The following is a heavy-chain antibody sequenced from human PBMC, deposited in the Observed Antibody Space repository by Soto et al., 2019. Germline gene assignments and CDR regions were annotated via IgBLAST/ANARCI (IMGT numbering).Heavy chain of an antibody. J-gene: IGHJ4*02. Sequence: PSDTLSLTCYVSVYSIISFFYCSCIRHPPGKRLEWIGNIYHTGTTYYNPSLKSRVTMSVDTSKNQFSLRLSSVTAADTAVFYCARVRNVGMNGSQGEYWGQGHMVTVSS. V-gene: IGHV4-38-2*01. CDR2: IYHTGTT. D-gene: IGHD3-10*01. CDR3: ARVRNVGMNGSQGEY. CDR1: VYSIISFFY.